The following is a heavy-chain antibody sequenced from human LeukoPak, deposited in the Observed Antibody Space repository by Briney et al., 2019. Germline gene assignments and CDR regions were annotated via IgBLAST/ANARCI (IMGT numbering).Heavy chain of an antibody. D-gene: IGHD2-8*01. V-gene: IGHV1-46*01. CDR2: INPSGGST. CDR3: ASLAIGYCTNGVCYDY. J-gene: IGHJ4*02. Sequence: GASVKVSCKASGYTFTSYYMHWVRQAPGQGLEWMGIINPSGGSTSYAQKFQGGVTMTRDTSTSTVYMELSSLRSEDTAVYYCASLAIGYCTNGVCYDYWGQGTLVTVSS. CDR1: GYTFTSYY.